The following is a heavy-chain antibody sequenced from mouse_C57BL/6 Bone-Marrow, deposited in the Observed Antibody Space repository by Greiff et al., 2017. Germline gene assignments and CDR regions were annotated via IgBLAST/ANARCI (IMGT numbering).Heavy chain of an antibody. CDR1: GYSITSDY. CDR3: ARWGPYYGSSYGYFDV. Sequence: EVQRVESGPGLAKPSQTLSLTCSVTGYSITSDYWNWIRKFPGNKLEYMGYISYSGSTYYNPSLKSRISITRDTSKNQYYLQLNSVTTEDTATYYCARWGPYYGSSYGYFDVWGTGTTVTVSS. J-gene: IGHJ1*03. V-gene: IGHV3-8*01. CDR2: ISYSGST. D-gene: IGHD1-1*01.